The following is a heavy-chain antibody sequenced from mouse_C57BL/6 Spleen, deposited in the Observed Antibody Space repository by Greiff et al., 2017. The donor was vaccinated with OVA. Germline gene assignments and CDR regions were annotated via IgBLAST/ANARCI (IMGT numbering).Heavy chain of an antibody. CDR2: INPNNGGT. V-gene: IGHV1-26*01. Sequence: EVKLQQSGPELVKPGASVKISCKASGYTFTDYYMNWVKQSHGKSLEWIGDINPNNGGTSYNQKFKGKATLTVDKSSSTAYMELRSLTSEDSAVYYCARLDDGPDDYAMDYWGQGTSVTVSS. CDR3: ARLDDGPDDYAMDY. D-gene: IGHD2-3*01. CDR1: GYTFTDYY. J-gene: IGHJ4*01.